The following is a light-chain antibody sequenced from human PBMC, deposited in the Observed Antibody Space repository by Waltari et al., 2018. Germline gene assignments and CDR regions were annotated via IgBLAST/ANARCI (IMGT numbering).Light chain of an antibody. Sequence: SYELTQPPSVSVSPGQTASITCSGAILGNKYPSWYQQKPGQSPLLVIYQDTKRPSEIPERFSGSKSANAATLTITGTQAMDEADYYCQALGTGAWVFGGGTKLTVL. CDR1: ILGNKY. CDR3: QALGTGAWV. J-gene: IGLJ3*02. V-gene: IGLV3-1*01. CDR2: QDT.